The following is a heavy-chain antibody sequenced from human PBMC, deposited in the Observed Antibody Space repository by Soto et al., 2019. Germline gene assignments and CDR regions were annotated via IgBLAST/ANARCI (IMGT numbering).Heavy chain of an antibody. V-gene: IGHV1-3*01. CDR2: INAGNGNT. CDR1: GYTFTSYA. Sequence: QVQLVQSGAEVKKPGASVKVSCKASGYTFTSYAMPWVRQAPGQRLEWMGWINAGNGNTKYSQKFQGRVTITRDTSASTAYMELSSLRSEDTALYYCARVGVDFDWLSNPDYYYYCMDVCGQGTTVTFS. CDR3: ARVGVDFDWLSNPDYYYYCMDV. D-gene: IGHD3-9*01. J-gene: IGHJ6*02.